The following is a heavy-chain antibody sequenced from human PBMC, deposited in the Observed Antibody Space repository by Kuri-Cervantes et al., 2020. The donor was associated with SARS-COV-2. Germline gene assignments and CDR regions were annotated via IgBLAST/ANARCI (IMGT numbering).Heavy chain of an antibody. CDR3: ARDSIVDDAFDI. CDR2: ISSSGSTI. CDR1: GFTFSGYS. Sequence: GESLKISCAASGFTFSGYSMNWVRQAPGKGLEWVSRISSSGSTIYYADSVKGRFTISRDNAKNSLYLQMNSLRAEDTAVYYCARDSIVDDAFDIWGQGTMVTVSS. D-gene: IGHD2-15*01. J-gene: IGHJ3*02. V-gene: IGHV3-48*04.